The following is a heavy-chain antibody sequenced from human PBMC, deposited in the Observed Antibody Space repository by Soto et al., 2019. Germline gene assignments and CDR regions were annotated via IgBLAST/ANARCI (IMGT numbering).Heavy chain of an antibody. CDR3: AAGSCSSSGCDWFDP. CDR2: IYGSAT. V-gene: IGHV4-30-4*01. D-gene: IGHD2-2*01. J-gene: IGHJ5*02. CDR1: GGSISGGDYH. Sequence: SETLSLTCTVSGGSISGGDYHWSWIRQPPGKGLEWVGYIYGSATYHNPSLKSGVIISVDTSKNQFSLQLSSVTAADTAVYYCAAGSCSSSGCDWFDPWGQGTLVTVS.